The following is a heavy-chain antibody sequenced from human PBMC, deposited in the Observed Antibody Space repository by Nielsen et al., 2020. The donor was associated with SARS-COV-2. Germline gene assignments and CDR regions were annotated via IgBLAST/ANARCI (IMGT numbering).Heavy chain of an antibody. D-gene: IGHD3-16*02. CDR3: ARAFDYDYVWGSYRPYYLDY. V-gene: IGHV3-23*01. CDR2: IGVSGGGT. Sequence: GGSLRLSCAASGFTFSNFAMNWVRQAPGKGLEWVSTIGVSGGGTYYADSVKGRFTISRDNSKNTLYLQMNSLRAEDTAVYYCARAFDYDYVWGSYRPYYLDYWGQGTLVTVSS. J-gene: IGHJ4*02. CDR1: GFTFSNFA.